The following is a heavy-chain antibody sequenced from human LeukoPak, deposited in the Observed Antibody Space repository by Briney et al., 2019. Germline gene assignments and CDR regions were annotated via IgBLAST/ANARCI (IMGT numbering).Heavy chain of an antibody. Sequence: GGSLRLSCAASGFTFSSYRMSWVRQAPGKGLEWVANIKQDGSEKYYVDSVKGRFTISRDNAKNSLYLQMNSLRAEDTAVYYCARVGREQWLARDDAFDIWGQGTMVTVSS. V-gene: IGHV3-7*01. CDR3: ARVGREQWLARDDAFDI. CDR1: GFTFSSYR. CDR2: IKQDGSEK. J-gene: IGHJ3*02. D-gene: IGHD6-19*01.